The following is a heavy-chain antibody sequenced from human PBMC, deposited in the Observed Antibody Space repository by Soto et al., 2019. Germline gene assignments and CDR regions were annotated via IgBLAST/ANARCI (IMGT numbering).Heavy chain of an antibody. CDR3: ARAETTVRYWFDP. D-gene: IGHD4-4*01. Sequence: SETLSLTCTVSGGSISSGDYYWIWIRQPPGKGLEWIGYIYYSGSTYYNPSLKSRVTISVDTSKNQFSLKLSSVTAADTAVYYCARAETTVRYWFDPWGQGTLVTVSS. CDR1: GGSISSGDYY. V-gene: IGHV4-30-4*01. J-gene: IGHJ5*02. CDR2: IYYSGST.